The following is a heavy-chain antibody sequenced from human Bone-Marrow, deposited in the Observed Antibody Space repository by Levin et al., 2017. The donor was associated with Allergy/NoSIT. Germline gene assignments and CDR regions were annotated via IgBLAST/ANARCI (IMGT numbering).Heavy chain of an antibody. V-gene: IGHV1-2*06. D-gene: IGHD2-15*01. CDR1: GYTFIVYY. Sequence: ASVKVSCKASGYTFIVYYIHWVRQAPGQGLEWLGRIDPNSGGTNYEDNFRGRFTMTRDTSITTAYMDLSSLKSDDTAVYYCARVSSGSDHFDLWGQGTLVTVSS. CDR3: ARVSSGSDHFDL. CDR2: IDPNSGGT. J-gene: IGHJ4*02.